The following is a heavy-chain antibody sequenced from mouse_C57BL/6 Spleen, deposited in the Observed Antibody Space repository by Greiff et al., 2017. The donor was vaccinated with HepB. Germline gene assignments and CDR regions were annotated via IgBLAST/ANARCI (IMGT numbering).Heavy chain of an antibody. CDR1: GFTFSDYY. CDR2: ISNGGGST. J-gene: IGHJ2*01. V-gene: IGHV5-12*01. D-gene: IGHD1-1*01. Sequence: EVQLVESGGGLVQPGGSLKLSCAASGFTFSDYYMYWVRQTPEKRLEWVAYISNGGGSTYYPDTVKGRFTISRDNAKNTLYLQMSRLKSEDTAMYYCARDGSSLFDYWGQGTTLTVSS. CDR3: ARDGSSLFDY.